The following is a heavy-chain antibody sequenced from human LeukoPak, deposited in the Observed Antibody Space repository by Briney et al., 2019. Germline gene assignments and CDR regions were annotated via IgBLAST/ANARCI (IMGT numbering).Heavy chain of an antibody. Sequence: PGGSLRLSCAASGFNFASNWMHWVRQTPGKGLMWVSRINSGGSGTSYADSVEGRFTISRDNAKNTLYLQMNSLRAEDTAVYYCARDYGYYYDSSGYYDFDYWGQGTLVTVSS. CDR3: ARDYGYYYDSSGYYDFDY. CDR2: INSGGSGT. J-gene: IGHJ4*02. V-gene: IGHV3-74*01. D-gene: IGHD3-22*01. CDR1: GFNFASNW.